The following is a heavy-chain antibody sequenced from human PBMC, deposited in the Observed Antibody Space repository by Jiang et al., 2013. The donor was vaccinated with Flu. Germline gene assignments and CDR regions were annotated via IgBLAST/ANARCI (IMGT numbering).Heavy chain of an antibody. J-gene: IGHJ6*02. Sequence: QSGSELKEPGASVKVSCKGSGYSFTRYAVNWVRQAPGQGLEWMGWINTNTGIPTYGQGFTGRFVFSLDTSVSTAYLQIGSLKAEDTAVYYCARDKYSYGASYYYHYGMDVWGQGTTVIVSS. V-gene: IGHV7-4-1*01. CDR3: ARDKYSYGASYYYHYGMDV. CDR2: INTNTGIP. D-gene: IGHD5-18*01. CDR1: GYSFTRYA.